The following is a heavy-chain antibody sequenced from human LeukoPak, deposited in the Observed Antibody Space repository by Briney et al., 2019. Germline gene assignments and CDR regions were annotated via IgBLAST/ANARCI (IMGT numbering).Heavy chain of an antibody. Sequence: ASVKVSCKASGYTFTSYDINWVRQATGQGLEWMGWMNPNSGNTGYAQKFQGRVTITRNTSISTAYMELSSLRSEDTAVYYCARVRRRGYSYGHNWFDPWGQGTLVTVSS. CDR3: ARVRRRGYSYGHNWFDP. J-gene: IGHJ5*02. CDR1: GYTFTSYD. D-gene: IGHD5-18*01. CDR2: MNPNSGNT. V-gene: IGHV1-8*03.